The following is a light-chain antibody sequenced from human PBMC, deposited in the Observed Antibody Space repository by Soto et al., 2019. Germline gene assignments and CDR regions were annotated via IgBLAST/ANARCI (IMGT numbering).Light chain of an antibody. V-gene: IGKV1-5*03. Sequence: DIQMTQSPSTLSASVGDRVTITCRASQSISSWLAWYQQRPGKAPKLLIYKASNLESGVPSRFSGSGSGTEPTLTISSLHPDDFVTYYCQQYYTYPWTFGPGTKVEIK. CDR1: QSISSW. J-gene: IGKJ1*01. CDR3: QQYYTYPWT. CDR2: KAS.